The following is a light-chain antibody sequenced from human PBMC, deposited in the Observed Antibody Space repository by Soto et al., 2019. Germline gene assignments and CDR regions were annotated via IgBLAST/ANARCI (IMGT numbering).Light chain of an antibody. V-gene: IGKV4-1*01. CDR2: WAS. CDR1: QTVLYSSNNKNY. CDR3: QQYYSTPLT. J-gene: IGKJ4*01. Sequence: DIVMTHCPGSLSLSLPEPGTTELKSSQTVLYSSNNKNYLAWYQQKPGQPPKLLIYWASTRESGVPDRFSGSGSGTDFTLTISSLQAEDVAVYYCQQYYSTPLTFGGGTKVDIK.